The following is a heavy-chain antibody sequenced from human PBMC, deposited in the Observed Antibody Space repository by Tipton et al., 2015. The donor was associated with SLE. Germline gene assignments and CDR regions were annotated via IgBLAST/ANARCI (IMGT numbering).Heavy chain of an antibody. CDR1: GGSFSGYY. J-gene: IGHJ3*02. D-gene: IGHD5-18*01. CDR3: ARVHLNTALAFDI. V-gene: IGHV4-34*01. Sequence: TLSLTCAVYGGSFSGYYWSWIRQPPGKGLEWIGEINHSGSTNYNPSLKSRVTISVDTSKNQFSLKLSSVTAADTAVYYCARVHLNTALAFDIWGQGTMVTVSS. CDR2: INHSGST.